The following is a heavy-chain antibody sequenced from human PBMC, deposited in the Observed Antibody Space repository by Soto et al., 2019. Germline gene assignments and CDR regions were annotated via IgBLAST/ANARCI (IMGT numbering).Heavy chain of an antibody. CDR2: ISGSGGST. J-gene: IGHJ4*02. CDR3: AKENGYSSSWFEFDY. D-gene: IGHD6-13*01. Sequence: EVQLLESGGGLVQPGGSLRLSCAASGFTFSSYAMSWFRQAPGKGLEWVSAISGSGGSTYYADSVKGRFTISRDNSKNTLDLQMNSLRAEDTAVYYCAKENGYSSSWFEFDYCGQGTLVTVST. CDR1: GFTFSSYA. V-gene: IGHV3-23*01.